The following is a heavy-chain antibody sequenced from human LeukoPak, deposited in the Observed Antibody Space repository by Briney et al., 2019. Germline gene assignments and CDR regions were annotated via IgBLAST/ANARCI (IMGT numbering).Heavy chain of an antibody. CDR3: ARAKYYYDSSGYYGIDY. Sequence: PILGIANYAQKFQGRVTITADKSTSTAYMELSSLRSEDTAVYYCARAKYYYDSSGYYGIDYWGQGTLVTVSS. CDR2: PILGIA. J-gene: IGHJ4*02. V-gene: IGHV1-69*04. D-gene: IGHD3-22*01.